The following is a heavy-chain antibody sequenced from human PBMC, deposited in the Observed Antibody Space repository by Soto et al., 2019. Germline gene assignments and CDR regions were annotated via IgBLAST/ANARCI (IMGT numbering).Heavy chain of an antibody. J-gene: IGHJ4*02. V-gene: IGHV3-23*01. CDR3: AKVGYCSSTSCYRYYSDY. Sequence: TGGSLRLSCAASGFTFSSYAMSWVRQAPGKGLEWVSAISGSGGSTYYADSVKGRFTISRDNSKNTLYLQMNSLRAEDTAVYYCAKVGYCSSTSCYRYYSDYWGQGTLVTVSS. CDR1: GFTFSSYA. D-gene: IGHD2-2*02. CDR2: ISGSGGST.